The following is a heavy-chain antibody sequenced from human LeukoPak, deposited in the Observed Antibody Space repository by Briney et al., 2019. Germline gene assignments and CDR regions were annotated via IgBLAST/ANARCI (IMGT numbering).Heavy chain of an antibody. V-gene: IGHV4-34*01. CDR1: GGSFSGYY. D-gene: IGHD4-17*01. CDR3: ARGGSSYGGKTDY. J-gene: IGHJ4*02. Sequence: SETLSLTCAVNGGSFSGYYWIWIRQPPGKGLEWIGEITHSGSTNYNPSLKSRVTISVDTSKNQFSLKLTSVTAADTAVYYCARGGSSYGGKTDYWGQGTLVTVSS. CDR2: ITHSGST.